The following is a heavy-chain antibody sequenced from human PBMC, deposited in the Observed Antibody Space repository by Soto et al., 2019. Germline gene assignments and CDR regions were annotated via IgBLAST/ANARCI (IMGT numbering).Heavy chain of an antibody. V-gene: IGHV1-18*01. CDR2: ISTYHGIT. Sequence: QVQLVQSGAEVKKPGASVKVSCKGSGYTFTNFGISWVRQAPGQGLEWMGWISTYHGITNYAQMVQGRVTMTTDTSTSTAYMELKSLTSDDTAVYYCAKSGEWQLEDYGYGMDVWGQGTTVTVSS. CDR3: AKSGEWQLEDYGYGMDV. J-gene: IGHJ6*02. D-gene: IGHD6-6*01. CDR1: GYTFTNFG.